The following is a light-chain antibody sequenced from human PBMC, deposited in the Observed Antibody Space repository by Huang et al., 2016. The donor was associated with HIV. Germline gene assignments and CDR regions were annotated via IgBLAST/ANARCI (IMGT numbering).Light chain of an antibody. J-gene: IGKJ4*01. CDR3: QQYNNWHHT. CDR1: QSVSTN. Sequence: IVMTQTPATLPVSPGGRATLSCRASQSVSTNLAWYQQKPGQTPRLIIYGSTTRATGVPARFSGSGSGTDFTLTINSLQSEDFGIYYCQQYNNWHHTFGGGTKV. V-gene: IGKV3-15*01. CDR2: GST.